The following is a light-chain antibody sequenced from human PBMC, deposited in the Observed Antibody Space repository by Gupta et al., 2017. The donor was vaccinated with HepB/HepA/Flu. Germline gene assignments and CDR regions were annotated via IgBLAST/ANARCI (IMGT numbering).Light chain of an antibody. Sequence: QSLLTQPPSASGTPGQRVTISCSGSTSNIGVNTVNWYQHVPGSAPKLLMYDNDQRPSGVPDRFSASKSGTSASLAISGLQSGDEADYYCAAWHDSVDAPVFGGGTKLTVL. CDR3: AAWHDSVDAPV. CDR2: DND. V-gene: IGLV1-44*01. CDR1: TSNIGVNT. J-gene: IGLJ2*01.